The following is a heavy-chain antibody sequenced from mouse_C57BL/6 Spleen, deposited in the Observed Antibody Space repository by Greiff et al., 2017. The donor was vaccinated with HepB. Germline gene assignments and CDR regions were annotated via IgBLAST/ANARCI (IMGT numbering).Heavy chain of an antibody. CDR2: IDPNSGGT. D-gene: IGHD2-3*01. Sequence: QVQLKQPGAELVKPGASVKLSCKASGYTFTSYWMHWVKQRPGRGLEWIGRIDPNSGGTKYNEKFKSKATLTVDKPSSTAYMQLSSLTSEDSAVYYCARSWLLLAMDYWGQGTSVTVSS. V-gene: IGHV1-72*01. CDR1: GYTFTSYW. CDR3: ARSWLLLAMDY. J-gene: IGHJ4*01.